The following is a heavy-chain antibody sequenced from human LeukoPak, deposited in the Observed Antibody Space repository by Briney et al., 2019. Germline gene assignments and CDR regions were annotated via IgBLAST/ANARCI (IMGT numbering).Heavy chain of an antibody. J-gene: IGHJ5*02. Sequence: ASVKVSCKASGYTFTSYYMHWVRQAPGQGLEWMGIINPSGGGTSYAQEFQGRVTMTRDTSTSTVYMELSSLRSEDTAVYYCARYMVRGVALTHPHPDNWFDPWGQGTLVTVSS. CDR3: ARYMVRGVALTHPHPDNWFDP. D-gene: IGHD3-10*01. CDR1: GYTFTSYY. CDR2: INPSGGGT. V-gene: IGHV1-46*01.